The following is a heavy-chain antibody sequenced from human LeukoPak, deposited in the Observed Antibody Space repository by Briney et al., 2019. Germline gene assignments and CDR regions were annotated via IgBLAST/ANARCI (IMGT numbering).Heavy chain of an antibody. D-gene: IGHD6-13*01. CDR1: GGSFSGYY. CDR2: INHSGST. J-gene: IGHJ5*02. CDR3: ARPRDSSSRIAGFDL. Sequence: SETLSLTCAVYGGSFSGYYWRGLRQPPGKGLEWIGEINHSGSTNYNPSLKSRVTITVETSKNQFSLKLSSVTAADTAVYYCARPRDSSSRIAGFDLWGQGTLVTVSS. V-gene: IGHV4-34*01.